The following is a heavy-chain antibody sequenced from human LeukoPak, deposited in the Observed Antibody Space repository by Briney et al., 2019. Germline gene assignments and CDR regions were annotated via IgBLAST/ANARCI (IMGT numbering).Heavy chain of an antibody. CDR3: ARTTVVTQYNWFDP. CDR2: ISSSSSTI. D-gene: IGHD4-23*01. Sequence: GGSLRLSCAASGFTFSSYSMNWVRQAPGKGLEWVSYISSSSSTIYYADSVKGRFTISRDNAKNSLYLQMNSLRAEDTAVYYCARTTVVTQYNWFDPWGQATLVTVSS. J-gene: IGHJ5*02. CDR1: GFTFSSYS. V-gene: IGHV3-48*01.